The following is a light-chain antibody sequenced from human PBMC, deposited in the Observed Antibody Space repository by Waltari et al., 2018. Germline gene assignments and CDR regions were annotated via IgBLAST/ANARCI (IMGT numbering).Light chain of an antibody. CDR2: GAS. CDR3: QQYDISPLT. Sequence: IVLTQSPGTLPLSPGERATLSCRASQTVRTTYLAWYQQKPGQAPTLLIYGASSRATGIPDRFSGSWSGTDFSLTISSLEPEDFAVYYCQQYDISPLTFGGGTKVEIK. J-gene: IGKJ4*01. V-gene: IGKV3-20*01. CDR1: QTVRTTY.